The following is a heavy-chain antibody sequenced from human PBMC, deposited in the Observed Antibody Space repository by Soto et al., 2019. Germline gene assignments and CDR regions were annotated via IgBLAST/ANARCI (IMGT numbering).Heavy chain of an antibody. D-gene: IGHD5-12*01. V-gene: IGHV1-69*01. J-gene: IGHJ5*02. CDR1: GGTFSSYA. CDR3: AGGISSRGYSGYQRDSTGFDP. Sequence: QVQLVQSGAEVKKPGSSVKVSCKASGGTFSSYAISWVRQAPGQGLEWMGGIIPIFGTANYAQKFQGRVTITADESTSTAYMELSSLRSEDTAVYYCAGGISSRGYSGYQRDSTGFDPWGQGTLVTVSS. CDR2: IIPIFGTA.